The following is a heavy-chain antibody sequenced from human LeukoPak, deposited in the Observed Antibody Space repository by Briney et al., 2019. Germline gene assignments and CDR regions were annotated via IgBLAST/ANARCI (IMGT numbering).Heavy chain of an antibody. J-gene: IGHJ4*02. CDR1: GGTFSSYA. Sequence: SVKVSCKASGGTFSSYAISWVRQAPGQGLEWMGGIIPIFGTANYAQKFQGRVTITADKSTSTAYMELSSLRSEDTAVYYCARGSGEYYDSSGPYYFDYWGQGTLVTVSS. D-gene: IGHD3-22*01. V-gene: IGHV1-69*06. CDR3: ARGSGEYYDSSGPYYFDY. CDR2: IIPIFGTA.